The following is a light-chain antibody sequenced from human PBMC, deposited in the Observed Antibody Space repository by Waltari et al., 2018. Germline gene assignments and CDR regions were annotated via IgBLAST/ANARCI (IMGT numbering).Light chain of an antibody. CDR3: QQRNNWPRVT. CDR1: QSVSTF. CDR2: DAS. Sequence: EVVLTQSPATLSLSPGERATLSCRASQSVSTFLAWYQQKPGQAPRLLIYDASNRATGIPARFSGSGSGTDFTLTINSLEPEDFALYYCQQRNNWPRVTFGQGTKLEIK. J-gene: IGKJ2*01. V-gene: IGKV3-11*01.